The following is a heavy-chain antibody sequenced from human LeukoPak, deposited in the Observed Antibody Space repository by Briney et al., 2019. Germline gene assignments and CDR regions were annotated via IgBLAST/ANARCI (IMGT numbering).Heavy chain of an antibody. D-gene: IGHD1/OR15-1a*01. CDR3: ARVHESNKVWIFQH. V-gene: IGHV1-18*01. CDR1: GYTFTSYG. CDR2: ISAYNGNT. J-gene: IGHJ1*01. Sequence: GASVKVSCKASGYTFTSYGISWVRQAPGQGLEWMGWISAYNGNTNYAQKLQGRVTMTTDTSTSTAYMELRSLRSDDTAVYYCARVHESNKVWIFQHWGQGTLVTVSS.